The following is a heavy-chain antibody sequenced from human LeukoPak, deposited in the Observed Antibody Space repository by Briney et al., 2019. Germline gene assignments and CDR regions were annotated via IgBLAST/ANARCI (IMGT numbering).Heavy chain of an antibody. CDR2: INPKNGGT. V-gene: IGHV1-2*02. D-gene: IGHD4-23*01. J-gene: IGHJ4*02. CDR3: ARDGYGGNSFDY. CDR1: GYTFPGHH. Sequence: GASVKVSCKASGYTFPGHHIHWVRQAPGQGLEWKGWINPKNGGTNYAQKFQGRVTMTRDTSINTAFMELSRLNSDDTAVYFCARDGYGGNSFDYWGQGTLVAVSS.